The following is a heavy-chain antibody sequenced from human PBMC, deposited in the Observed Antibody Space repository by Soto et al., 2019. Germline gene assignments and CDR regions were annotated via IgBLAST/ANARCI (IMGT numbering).Heavy chain of an antibody. D-gene: IGHD2-8*02. Sequence: EVQLVESGGGLVQAGGSLGLSCAASGFALSSYWMHWVRRVPGKGLVWVSRINPDGSRIDYADSVRGRFTISRDNAKNTLFLQMNNLRAEDTALYHCARVPVGAYGKFDPWGQGTLVTVSS. CDR3: ARVPVGAYGKFDP. CDR1: GFALSSYW. CDR2: INPDGSRI. J-gene: IGHJ5*02. V-gene: IGHV3-74*01.